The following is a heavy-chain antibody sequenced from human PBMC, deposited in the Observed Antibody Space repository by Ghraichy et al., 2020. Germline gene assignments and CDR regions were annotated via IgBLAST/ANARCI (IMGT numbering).Heavy chain of an antibody. CDR1: GFTFSNYW. CDR3: ATWDNSGSDKGFDS. J-gene: IGHJ4*02. CDR2: IKEDGSDK. Sequence: GGSLRLSCAASGFTFSNYWMSWVRQAPGKGLEWVANIKEDGSDKYYVDSVKGRFTISRDNAKNSVYLRMDSLRVEDTAVYYCATWDNSGSDKGFDSWGQGTRVTVSS. V-gene: IGHV3-7*01. D-gene: IGHD1-26*01.